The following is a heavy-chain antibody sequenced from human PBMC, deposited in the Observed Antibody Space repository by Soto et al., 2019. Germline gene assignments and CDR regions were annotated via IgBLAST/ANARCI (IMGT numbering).Heavy chain of an antibody. CDR1: GFTFSNYA. J-gene: IGHJ4*02. CDR2: ISGSGGST. CDR3: AKDQGSSWYEIDY. V-gene: IGHV3-23*01. D-gene: IGHD6-13*01. Sequence: GGSRRLSCAASGFTFSNYAVTWVRQAPGKGLEWVSTISGSGGSTYYADSVKGRFTISRDNSKNTLYLQMNSLGAEDTAVYYCAKDQGSSWYEIDYWGQGTLVTVSS.